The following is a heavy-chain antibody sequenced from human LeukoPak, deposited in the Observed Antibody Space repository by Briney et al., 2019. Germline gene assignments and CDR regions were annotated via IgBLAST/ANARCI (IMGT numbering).Heavy chain of an antibody. Sequence: GESLKISCKGSGYSFTSYWIGWVRQMPGKGLEWMGIIYPGDSDTRYSPSFQGQVTISADKSISTAYLQWSSLKASDTAMYYCARLVGWRVLRYFDSNWFDPWGQGTLVTVSS. CDR3: ARLVGWRVLRYFDSNWFDP. CDR1: GYSFTSYW. V-gene: IGHV5-51*01. D-gene: IGHD3-9*01. J-gene: IGHJ5*02. CDR2: IYPGDSDT.